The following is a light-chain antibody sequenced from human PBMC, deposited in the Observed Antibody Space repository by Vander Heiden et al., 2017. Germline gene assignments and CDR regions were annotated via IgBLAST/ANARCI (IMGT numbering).Light chain of an antibody. J-gene: IGLJ2*01. CDR2: QDS. CDR1: KLGDKY. V-gene: IGLV3-1*01. Sequence: SYELTQPPSVSVSPGQTASITCSGDKLGDKYACWYQQRPGQSPEVVIYQDSKRPSGIPERFSGSNSGNTATLTISGTQAFDEADYFCQVWDSSTAVFGGGTKLTVL. CDR3: QVWDSSTAV.